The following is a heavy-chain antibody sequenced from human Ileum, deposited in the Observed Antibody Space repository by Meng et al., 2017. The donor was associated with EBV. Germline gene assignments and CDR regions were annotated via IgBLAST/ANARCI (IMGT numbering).Heavy chain of an antibody. CDR3: ARRYYGVPFDN. CDR2: IYYSGST. V-gene: IGHV4-39*01. D-gene: IGHD3-3*01. Sequence: PQLHESGPGLVKPSETLSLTCAVSGDSISSSNHWWGWIRQPPGKGLEWVGTIYYSGSTFYNPSLKSRVTISLDTSKNQFSLKVSSVTAADTAVYYCARRYYGVPFDNWGQGTLVTVSS. J-gene: IGHJ4*02. CDR1: GDSISSSNHW.